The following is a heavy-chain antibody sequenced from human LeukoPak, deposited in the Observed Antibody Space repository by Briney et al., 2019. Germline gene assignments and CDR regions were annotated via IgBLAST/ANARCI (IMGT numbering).Heavy chain of an antibody. D-gene: IGHD5-18*01. CDR2: INPNSGGT. V-gene: IGHV1-2*06. CDR3: ARDMRWIQLWFPNYYGMDV. J-gene: IGHJ6*02. Sequence: ASVKVSCKASGYTFTGYYMHWVRQAPGQGLEWMGRINPNSGGTNYAQKFQGRVTMTRDTSISTAYMELRSLRSDDTAVYYCARDMRWIQLWFPNYYGMDVWGQGTTVTVSS. CDR1: GYTFTGYY.